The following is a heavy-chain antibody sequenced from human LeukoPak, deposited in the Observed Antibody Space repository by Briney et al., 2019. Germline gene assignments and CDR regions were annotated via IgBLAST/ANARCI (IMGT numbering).Heavy chain of an antibody. CDR3: ARVGGSSSWYGDYYYGMDV. CDR2: IYHISRTA. J-gene: IGHJ6*02. Sequence: SETLSLTCTVSGGSISSGILWSWVRQPPGKGLEWVGEIYHISRTATYNPSLRGRVTISTDNSKSQLSLELTSVTAADTAVYYCARVGGSSSWYGDYYYGMDVWGQGTTVTVSS. V-gene: IGHV4-4*02. CDR1: GGSISSGIL. D-gene: IGHD6-13*01.